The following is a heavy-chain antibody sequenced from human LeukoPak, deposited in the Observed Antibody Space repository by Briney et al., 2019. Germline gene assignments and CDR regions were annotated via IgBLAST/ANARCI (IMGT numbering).Heavy chain of an antibody. D-gene: IGHD5-18*01. V-gene: IGHV4-59*01. CDR1: GGSISSYY. CDR2: IYCSGST. CDR3: ARDVADTAMVRPYGMDV. Sequence: SETLSLTCTVSGGSISSYYWSWIRQPPGKGLEWIGYIYCSGSTNYNPSLKSRVTISVDTSKNQFSLKLSSVTAADTAVYYCARDVADTAMVRPYGMDVWGQGTTVTVSS. J-gene: IGHJ6*02.